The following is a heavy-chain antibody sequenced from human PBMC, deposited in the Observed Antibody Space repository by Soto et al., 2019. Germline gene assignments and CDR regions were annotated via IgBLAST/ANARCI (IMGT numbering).Heavy chain of an antibody. D-gene: IGHD6-25*01. CDR1: GGSISHFF. CDR3: VRIAAAGTT. Sequence: QVHLQESGPGLVKPSETLSLTCSVSGGSISHFFWHWIRQPPGKGLEWIGSFYYSGSTKYNPSLKSRVTISTDTSNNHFPLKMTSVTAADPAVYYCVRIAAAGTTWGQGTLVTVSS. J-gene: IGHJ4*02. V-gene: IGHV4-59*01. CDR2: FYYSGST.